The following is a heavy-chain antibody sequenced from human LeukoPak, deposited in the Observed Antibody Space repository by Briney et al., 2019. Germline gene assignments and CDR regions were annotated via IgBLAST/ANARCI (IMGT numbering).Heavy chain of an antibody. CDR2: IYYSGST. Sequence: PSETLSLTCTVSGGSISSSSYYWGWLRQPPGKGLEWIGSIYYSGSTYYNPSLKSRVAISVDTSKNQFSLKLTSVTAADTAMYYCARQLNTPTVPYPTYFDFWGQGTLVTVSS. CDR3: ARQLNTPTVPYPTYFDF. J-gene: IGHJ4*02. D-gene: IGHD2-2*01. CDR1: GGSISSSSYY. V-gene: IGHV4-39*01.